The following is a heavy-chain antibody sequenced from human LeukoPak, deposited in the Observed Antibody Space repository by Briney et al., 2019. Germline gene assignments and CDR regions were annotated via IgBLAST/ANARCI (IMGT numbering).Heavy chain of an antibody. D-gene: IGHD2-8*01. CDR1: GGSISSGGYY. J-gene: IGHJ4*02. CDR2: IYYSGST. CDR3: ARVLTVYLFDY. Sequence: PSETLSLTCTVSGGSISSGGYYWSWIRQHPGRGLEWIGYIYYSGSTYYNPSLKSRVTISVDTSKNQFSLKLSSVTAADTAVYYCARVLTVYLFDYWGQGTLVTVSS. V-gene: IGHV4-31*03.